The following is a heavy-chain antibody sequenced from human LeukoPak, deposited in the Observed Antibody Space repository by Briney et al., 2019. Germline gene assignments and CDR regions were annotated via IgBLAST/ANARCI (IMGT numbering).Heavy chain of an antibody. Sequence: PGGSLRLSCAASGFTFSDYYMSWIRQAPGKGLEWVSYISSSRSNIYYADSVKGRFTISRDNAKNSLYLQMNSLRADDAAVYYCARRSQDSWYLPYYFDYWGQGTLVTVSS. CDR1: GFTFSDYY. CDR3: ARRSQDSWYLPYYFDY. V-gene: IGHV3-11*04. D-gene: IGHD6-13*01. CDR2: ISSSRSNI. J-gene: IGHJ4*02.